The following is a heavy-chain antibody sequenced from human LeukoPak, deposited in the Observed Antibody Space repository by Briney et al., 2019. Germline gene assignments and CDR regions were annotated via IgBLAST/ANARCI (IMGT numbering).Heavy chain of an antibody. CDR2: IYTSGST. J-gene: IGHJ4*02. CDR3: ARSGQWLVPFDY. D-gene: IGHD6-19*01. Sequence: SETLSLTCTVSGDSISSYYWSWIRKPAGKGLEWIGRIYTSGSTNYNPSLKSRVTMSVDTSKNQFSLKLSSVTAADTAVYYCARSGQWLVPFDYWGQGTLVTVSS. CDR1: GDSISSYY. V-gene: IGHV4-4*07.